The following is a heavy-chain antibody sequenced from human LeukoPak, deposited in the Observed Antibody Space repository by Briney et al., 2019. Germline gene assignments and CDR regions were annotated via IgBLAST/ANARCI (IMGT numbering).Heavy chain of an antibody. D-gene: IGHD1/OR15-1a*01. CDR2: INPNSGGT. V-gene: IGHV1-2*02. Sequence: GASVKVSCKASGYTFTGYYMHWVRQAPGQGLEWMGWINPNSGGTNYAQKFQGRVTMTRDTSISTAYMELSRLRSDDTAVYYCARDPNKGDYYYMDVWGKGTTVTISS. J-gene: IGHJ6*03. CDR1: GYTFTGYY. CDR3: ARDPNKGDYYYMDV.